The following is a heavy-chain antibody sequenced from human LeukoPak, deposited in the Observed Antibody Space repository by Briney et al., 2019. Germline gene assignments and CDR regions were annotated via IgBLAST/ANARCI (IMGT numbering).Heavy chain of an antibody. J-gene: IGHJ6*02. CDR1: GFTFSSYA. CDR2: ISYDGSNK. D-gene: IGHD2-21*01. CDR3: ARDHIVVAPLDYYYYGMDV. Sequence: PGGSLRLSCAASGFTFSSYAMHWVRQAPGKGLEWVAVISYDGSNKYYADSVKGRFTISRDNSKNTLYLQMNSLRAEDTAVYYCARDHIVVAPLDYYYYGMDVWGQGTTVTVSS. V-gene: IGHV3-30-3*01.